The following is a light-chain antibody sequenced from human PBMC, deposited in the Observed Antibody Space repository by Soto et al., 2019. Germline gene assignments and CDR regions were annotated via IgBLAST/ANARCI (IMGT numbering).Light chain of an antibody. CDR1: SSDVGGYNY. J-gene: IGLJ3*02. V-gene: IGLV2-14*01. Sequence: QSALTQPASVSGSPGQSITISCTGTSSDVGGYNYVSWYQQHPGKAPKLMIYDVSNRPSGVSNRFSGSTSGNTASLTISGLQDEDEADYYGSSYTSSSTRVFGGGTQLTVL. CDR2: DVS. CDR3: SSYTSSSTRV.